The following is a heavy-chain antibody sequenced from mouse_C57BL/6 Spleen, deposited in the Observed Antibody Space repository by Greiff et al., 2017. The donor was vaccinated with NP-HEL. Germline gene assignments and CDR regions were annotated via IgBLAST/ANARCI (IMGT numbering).Heavy chain of an antibody. J-gene: IGHJ4*01. CDR3: ARGIYYYGEMYY. CDR2: INPSTGGT. D-gene: IGHD1-1*01. Sequence: VPLQQSGPELVKPGASVKIPCKASGYTFTDYNMDWVKQSHGKSLEWIGDINPSTGGTTYNQKFKAKATLTVDKSSSTAYMQLKSLTSEDSAVYYCARGIYYYGEMYYWGQGTSVTVSS. V-gene: IGHV1-18*01. CDR1: GYTFTDYN.